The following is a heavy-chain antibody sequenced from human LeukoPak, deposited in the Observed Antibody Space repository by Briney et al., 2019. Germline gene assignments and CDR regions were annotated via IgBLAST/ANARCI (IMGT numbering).Heavy chain of an antibody. CDR3: ASSTRDATRPRSFEI. V-gene: IGHV3-48*01. CDR2: ISSTSSTI. Sequence: SGGSLRLSSAASGFTFSAYSMNWVRQAPGKGLEWVSYISSTSSTIYYADSVKGRFAISRDNAPNSLYLQMNSLRAEDTAIYYCASSTRDATRPRSFEIWGQGTRVTASS. CDR1: GFTFSAYS. D-gene: IGHD3-3*02. J-gene: IGHJ4*02.